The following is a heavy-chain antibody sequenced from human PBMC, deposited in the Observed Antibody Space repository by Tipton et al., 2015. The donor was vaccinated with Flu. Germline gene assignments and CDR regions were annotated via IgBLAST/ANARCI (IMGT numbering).Heavy chain of an antibody. CDR3: ARGGGYAAFDY. CDR1: GGSISSGGYS. CDR2: IYHSGST. Sequence: TLSLTCAVSGGSISSGGYSWSWIRQPPGKGLEWIGYIYHSGSTYYNPSLKSRVTISVDRSKNQFSLKLSSVTAADTAVYYCARGGGYAAFDYWGQGTLVTVSS. V-gene: IGHV4-30-2*01. D-gene: IGHD5-12*01. J-gene: IGHJ4*02.